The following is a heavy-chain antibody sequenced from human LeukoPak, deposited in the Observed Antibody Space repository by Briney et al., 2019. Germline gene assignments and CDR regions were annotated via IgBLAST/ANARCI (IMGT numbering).Heavy chain of an antibody. J-gene: IGHJ6*02. CDR1: GFTFSSYW. CDR3: ARGGGLDV. Sequence: GGSQRLSCAASGFTFSSYWMNWARQAPGKGLEWVASINHNGNVNYYVDSVKGRFTISRDNAKNSLYLQMSNLRAEDTAVYFCARGGGLDVWGQGATVTVSS. V-gene: IGHV3-7*03. D-gene: IGHD3-16*01. CDR2: INHNGNVN.